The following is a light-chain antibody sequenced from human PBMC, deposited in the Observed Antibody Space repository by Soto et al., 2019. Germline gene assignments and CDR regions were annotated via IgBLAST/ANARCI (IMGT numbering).Light chain of an antibody. J-gene: IGLJ3*02. CDR2: GTN. V-gene: IGLV8-61*01. CDR1: SGSVSTSYY. CDR3: VLYMGSGAWV. Sequence: QTVVTQEPSFSVSPGGTITLTCGLSSGSVSTSYYPSWYQQTPGQAPRTLIYGTNTRSSGVPERFSGSILGNKAALTITGAQADDESDYYCVLYMGSGAWVFGGGTQLTVL.